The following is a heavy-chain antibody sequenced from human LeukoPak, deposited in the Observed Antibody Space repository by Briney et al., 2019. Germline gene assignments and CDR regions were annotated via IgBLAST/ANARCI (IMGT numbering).Heavy chain of an antibody. Sequence: GGSLRLSCAASGLTFSSYAMNWVRQAPGKGLEWVSSISSSSSYIYYADSVKGRFTISRDNAKNSLYLQMNSLRAEDTAVYYCARERAVRGGDFDYWGQGTLVTVSS. J-gene: IGHJ4*02. CDR2: ISSSSSYI. D-gene: IGHD3-10*01. CDR1: GLTFSSYA. V-gene: IGHV3-21*01. CDR3: ARERAVRGGDFDY.